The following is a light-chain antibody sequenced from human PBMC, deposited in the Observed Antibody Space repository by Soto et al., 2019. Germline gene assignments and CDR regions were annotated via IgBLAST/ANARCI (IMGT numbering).Light chain of an antibody. J-gene: IGKJ2*01. CDR2: DAS. V-gene: IGKV3-15*01. CDR1: QSVSSY. Sequence: EIVMTQSPATLSASPGERATLSCRASQSVSSYLAWYQQKPGQAPRLLIYDASTRATGIPARFSGSGSGTEFTLTISSLQSEDFAVYYCQHYNDWPPKQYTFGQGTKLEIK. CDR3: QHYNDWPPKQYT.